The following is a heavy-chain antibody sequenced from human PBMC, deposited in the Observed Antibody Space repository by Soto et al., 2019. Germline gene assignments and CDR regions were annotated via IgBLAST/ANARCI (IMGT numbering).Heavy chain of an antibody. CDR2: ISSSSSYT. CDR3: ARPYYDSTRGSGLSWFDP. CDR1: GFTFSDYY. J-gene: IGHJ5*02. V-gene: IGHV3-11*06. D-gene: IGHD3-22*01. Sequence: GGSLRLSCAASGFTFSDYYMSWIRQAPGKGLEWVSYISSSSSYTNYADSVKGRFTISRDNAKNSLYLQMNSLRAEDTAVYYCARPYYDSTRGSGLSWFDPWGQGTLVTVSS.